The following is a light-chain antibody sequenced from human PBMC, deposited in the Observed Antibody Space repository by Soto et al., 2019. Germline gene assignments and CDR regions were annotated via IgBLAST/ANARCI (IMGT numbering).Light chain of an antibody. CDR1: QSIYKW. V-gene: IGKV1-12*01. CDR2: AAS. Sequence: DIQLTQSPSSVSASIGDRVTLSCRASQSIYKWLVWYQQKPGKAPKLLIYAASSLQSGVPSRFSGSGYGTEFTVTISSLQHEDSETYYCQQADSLPLTFGGGTEVAI. J-gene: IGKJ4*01. CDR3: QQADSLPLT.